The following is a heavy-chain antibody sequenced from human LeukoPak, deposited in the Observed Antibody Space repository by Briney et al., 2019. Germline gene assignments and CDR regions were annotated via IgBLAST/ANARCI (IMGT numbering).Heavy chain of an antibody. CDR2: IQYDGSNK. Sequence: PGGSLRLSCAASGFTFSNYGMYWVRQAPGKGLEWVSFIQYDGSNKYYGDSVKGRFTISRDNSKNTLYLQMSSLRPEDSAVYYCAKGGAGYAPSPSWFDPWGQGTLVTVSS. CDR3: AKGGAGYAPSPSWFDP. V-gene: IGHV3-30*02. D-gene: IGHD6-19*01. CDR1: GFTFSNYG. J-gene: IGHJ5*02.